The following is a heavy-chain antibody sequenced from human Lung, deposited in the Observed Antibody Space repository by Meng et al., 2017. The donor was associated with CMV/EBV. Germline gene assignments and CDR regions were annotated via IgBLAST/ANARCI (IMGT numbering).Heavy chain of an antibody. CDR3: ARVGQWLPIDY. V-gene: IGHV4-4*03. CDR1: GGSISSRNV. D-gene: IGHD6-19*01. CDR2: IYHCGST. Sequence: PLEAADPCLLKAPATLSLCCAGAGGSISSRNVWSWVRQPPGKGLECIGEIYHCGSTNYNPSLKSRVTISVDKSKNQFSLNLSSVTAADTAVYYCARVGQWLPIDYWGQGTLVTVSS. J-gene: IGHJ4*02.